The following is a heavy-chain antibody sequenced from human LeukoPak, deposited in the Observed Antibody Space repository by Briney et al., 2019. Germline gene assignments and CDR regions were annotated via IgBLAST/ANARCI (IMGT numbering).Heavy chain of an antibody. Sequence: GGSLRLSCAASGFTFSSYWMSWVRQAPGKGLEWVANIKQDGSEKYYVDSVKGRFTISRDNAKNSLYLQMNSLRAEDTAVYYFARVYTMIVVYDAFDIWGQGTMVTVSS. CDR2: IKQDGSEK. V-gene: IGHV3-7*01. CDR3: ARVYTMIVVYDAFDI. D-gene: IGHD3-22*01. J-gene: IGHJ3*02. CDR1: GFTFSSYW.